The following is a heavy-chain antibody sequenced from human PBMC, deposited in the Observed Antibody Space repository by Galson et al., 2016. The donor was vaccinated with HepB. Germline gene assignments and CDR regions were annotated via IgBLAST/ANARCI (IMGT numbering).Heavy chain of an antibody. CDR1: GYYYPNYW. CDR3: ATRGGIGSYDIAEI. J-gene: IGHJ3*02. V-gene: IGHV5-51*01. CDR2: IYPGDSDA. Sequence: QSGAEVKKPGESVKISCKGSGYYYPNYWIAWVRQMPGKGLEWMGIIYPGDSDARYRPSFRGQVTIAADKSSITAYLQWSSLKASDRAMYYGATRGGIGSYDIAEIWGQGTMFTCSS. D-gene: IGHD3-16*01.